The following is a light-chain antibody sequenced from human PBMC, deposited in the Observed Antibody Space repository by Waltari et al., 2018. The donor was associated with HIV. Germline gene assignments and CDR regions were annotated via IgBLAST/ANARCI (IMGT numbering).Light chain of an antibody. CDR3: SSYTSSSTGV. CDR1: SSDVGDYNY. V-gene: IGLV2-14*01. Sequence: QSALTQPASVSGSPGQSLTISCTGTSSDVGDYNYVSWYPQHPGKAPKLIIYDVSNRPSGVSNRFAGSKSGNTASLTISGLQTDDEADYYCSSYTSSSTGVVGTGTKVTVL. J-gene: IGLJ1*01. CDR2: DVS.